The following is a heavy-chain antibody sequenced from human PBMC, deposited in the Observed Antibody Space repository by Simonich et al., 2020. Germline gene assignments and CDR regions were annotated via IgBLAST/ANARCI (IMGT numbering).Heavy chain of an antibody. J-gene: IGHJ1*01. Sequence: QVQLQESGPGLVKPSETLSLTCAVSGYSISSGYYWGWIRQPPGKGLEWIGSIYHSGSTYYNPALKSRVTISVDTSKNQFSLKLSSVTAADTAVYYCARLAPGYSGSYPEYFQHWGQGTLVTVSS. CDR1: GYSISSGYY. D-gene: IGHD1-26*01. CDR3: ARLAPGYSGSYPEYFQH. CDR2: IYHSGST. V-gene: IGHV4-38-2*01.